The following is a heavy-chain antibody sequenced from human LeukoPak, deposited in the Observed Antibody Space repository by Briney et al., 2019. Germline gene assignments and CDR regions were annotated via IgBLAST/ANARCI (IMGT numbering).Heavy chain of an antibody. CDR2: IIPILGIA. D-gene: IGHD3-3*01. CDR1: GGTFSSYA. V-gene: IGHV1-69*04. J-gene: IGHJ6*02. Sequence: GASVKVSCKASGGTFSSYAISWVRQAPGQGLEWTGRIIPILGIANYAQKFQGRVTITADKSTSTAYMELSSLRSEDTAVYYCARDFWSGYTRDSYYYGMDVWGQGTTVTVSS. CDR3: ARDFWSGYTRDSYYYGMDV.